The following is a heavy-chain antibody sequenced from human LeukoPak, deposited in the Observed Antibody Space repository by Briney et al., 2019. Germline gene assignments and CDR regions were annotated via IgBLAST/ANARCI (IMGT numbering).Heavy chain of an antibody. V-gene: IGHV3-21*01. CDR1: GFTFSSYS. CDR2: ISSSSSYI. J-gene: IGHJ6*02. CDR3: ARDRAEVVRGVIITSYYYGMDV. D-gene: IGHD3-10*01. Sequence: GGSLRLSCAASGFTFSSYSMNWVRQAPGKGLEWVSSISSSSSYIYYADSVKGRFTIPRDNAKNSLYLQMNSLRAEDTAVYYCARDRAEVVRGVIITSYYYGMDVWGQGTTVTVSS.